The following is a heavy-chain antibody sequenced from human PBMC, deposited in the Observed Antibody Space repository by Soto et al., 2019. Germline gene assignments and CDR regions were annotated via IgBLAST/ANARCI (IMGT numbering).Heavy chain of an antibody. V-gene: IGHV3-23*01. D-gene: IGHD6-6*01. CDR1: GFTFTTYA. CDR2: ISGGGGST. Sequence: PGGSLRLSCAASGFTFTTYAMSWVRQAPGKGLEWVSAISGGGGSTYYADSVRGRFTISRDNSKNTLFLQMNSLRAEDTAVYYCSTDSYFTLKLVRFDYWGLGTLVTVSS. CDR3: STDSYFTLKLVRFDY. J-gene: IGHJ4*01.